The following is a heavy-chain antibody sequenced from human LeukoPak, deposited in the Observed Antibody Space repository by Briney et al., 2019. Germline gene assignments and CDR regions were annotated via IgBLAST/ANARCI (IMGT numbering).Heavy chain of an antibody. J-gene: IGHJ4*02. D-gene: IGHD1-26*01. CDR1: GGSISSGSYY. Sequence: SETLSLTCTVSGGSISSGSYYWSWIRQPAGKGLEWIGRIYTSGSTNYNPSLKSRVTISVDTSKNQFSLKLSSVTAADTAVYYCARDGSGSYSSVYFDYWGPRTLVTVSS. V-gene: IGHV4-61*02. CDR3: ARDGSGSYSSVYFDY. CDR2: IYTSGST.